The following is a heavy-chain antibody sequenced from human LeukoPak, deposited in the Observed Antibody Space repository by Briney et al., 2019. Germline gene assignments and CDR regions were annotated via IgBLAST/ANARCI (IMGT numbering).Heavy chain of an antibody. J-gene: IGHJ6*02. V-gene: IGHV3-30*02. CDR2: IRYDGSNK. Sequence: GGSLRLSCAASGFTFSSYGMHWVRQAPGKGLEWVAFIRYDGSNKYYADSVKGRFTISRDNSKTTLYLQMNSLRAEDTAVYYCAKLPAIGAGYYYYGMDVWGQGTTVTVSS. CDR3: AKLPAIGAGYYYYGMDV. D-gene: IGHD2-21*01. CDR1: GFTFSSYG.